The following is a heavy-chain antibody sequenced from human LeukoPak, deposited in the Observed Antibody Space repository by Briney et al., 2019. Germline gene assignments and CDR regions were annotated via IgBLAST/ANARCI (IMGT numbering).Heavy chain of an antibody. CDR3: AKGCLGGGNCFFFQH. J-gene: IGHJ1*01. CDR1: GFTFDNYG. V-gene: IGHV3-30*18. Sequence: GGSLRLSCAASGFTFDNYGMHWVRQAPGKGLEWVADISSDGATQYYPDSVKGRFTISRDSSKNTLNLQMNSLRPGDTAVYYCAKGCLGGGNCFFFQHWGQGTLVTVSS. D-gene: IGHD2-15*01. CDR2: ISSDGATQ.